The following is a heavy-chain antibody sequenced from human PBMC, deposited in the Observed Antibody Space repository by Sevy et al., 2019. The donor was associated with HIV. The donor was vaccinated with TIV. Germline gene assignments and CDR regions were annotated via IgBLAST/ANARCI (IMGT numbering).Heavy chain of an antibody. J-gene: IGHJ4*01. CDR3: ARDGGYSIKWYPLY. D-gene: IGHD6-13*01. CDR1: GFAFSSHA. Sequence: GGSLRLSCAASGFAFSSHAMHWVRQAPGKGLEWVAVISYEGTETFYAASVEGRFTISRDNSKNMLSLQINSLRPEDTAVYFCARDGGYSIKWYPLYWGHGTLVTISS. CDR2: ISYEGTET. V-gene: IGHV3-30-3*01.